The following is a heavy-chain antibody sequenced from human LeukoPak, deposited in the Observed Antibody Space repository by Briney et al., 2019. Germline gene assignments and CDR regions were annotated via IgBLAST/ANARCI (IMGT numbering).Heavy chain of an antibody. D-gene: IGHD4-17*01. CDR1: GFSLSTTGVC. Sequence: SGPTPVNPTQTLTLTCTFSGFSLSTTGVCVTWIRQPPGKALEWLARTDWNDAKYYNRSLKTRLTISKDTSKDQVVLTMTNVDPLDTATYYCARSPNIRSGDYGDYLDYWGQGSLVTVSS. V-gene: IGHV2-70*11. CDR2: TDWNDAK. CDR3: ARSPNIRSGDYGDYLDY. J-gene: IGHJ4*02.